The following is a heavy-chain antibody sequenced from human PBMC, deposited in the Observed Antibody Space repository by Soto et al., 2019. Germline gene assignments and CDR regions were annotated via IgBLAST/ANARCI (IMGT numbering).Heavy chain of an antibody. CDR3: ARSQGSSTSLEIYYYYYYGMDV. CDR1: GGTFSSYA. Sequence: QVQLVQSGAEVKKPGSSVKVSCKDSGGTFSSYAISWVRQAPGQGLEWMGGIIPIPGTANYAQKLQGRVTITADESTSTAYMELSSLRSEDTAVYYCARSQGSSTSLEIYYYYYYGMDVWGQGTTVTVSS. V-gene: IGHV1-69*01. CDR2: IIPIPGTA. J-gene: IGHJ6*02. D-gene: IGHD2-2*01.